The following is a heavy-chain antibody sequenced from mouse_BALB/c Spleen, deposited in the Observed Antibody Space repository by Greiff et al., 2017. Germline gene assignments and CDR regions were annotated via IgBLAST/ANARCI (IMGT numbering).Heavy chain of an antibody. J-gene: IGHJ4*01. CDR3: ARQDRGLYMDY. CDR2: ISSGGGST. D-gene: IGHD3-3*01. V-gene: IGHV5-12-1*01. CDR1: GFAFSSYD. Sequence: EVQRVESGGGLVKPGGSLKLSCAASGFAFSSYDMSWVRQTPEKRLEWVAYISSGGGSTYYPDTVKGRFTISRDNAKNTLYLQMSSLKSEDTAMYYCARQDRGLYMDYWGQGTSVTVSS.